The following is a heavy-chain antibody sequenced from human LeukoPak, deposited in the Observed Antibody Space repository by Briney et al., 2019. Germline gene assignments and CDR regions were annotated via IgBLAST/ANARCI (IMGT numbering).Heavy chain of an antibody. CDR1: GFTFSSYA. D-gene: IGHD4-11*01. Sequence: PGGSLRLSCAASGFTFSSYAMHWVRQAPGKGLEYVSAISSNGGSTYYANSVKGRFTISRDNSKNTLYLQMGSLRAEDMAVYYCARASHDYSNPFDYWGQGTLATVSS. CDR3: ARASHDYSNPFDY. V-gene: IGHV3-64*01. CDR2: ISSNGGST. J-gene: IGHJ4*02.